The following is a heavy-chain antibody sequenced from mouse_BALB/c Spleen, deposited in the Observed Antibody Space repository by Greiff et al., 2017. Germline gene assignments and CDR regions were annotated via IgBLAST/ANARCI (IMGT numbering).Heavy chain of an antibody. Sequence: EVQRVESGGGLVKPGGSLKLSCAASGFAFSSYDMSWVRQTPEKRLEWVASISSGGSTYYPDSVKGRFTISRDNARNILYLQMSSLRSEDTAMYYCARESTWFAYWGQGTLVTVSA. J-gene: IGHJ3*01. CDR2: ISSGGST. CDR1: GFAFSSYD. CDR3: ARESTWFAY. V-gene: IGHV5-6-5*01.